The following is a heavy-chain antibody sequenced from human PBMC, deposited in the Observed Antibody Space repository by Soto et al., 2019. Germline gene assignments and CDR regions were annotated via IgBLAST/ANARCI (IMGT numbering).Heavy chain of an antibody. Sequence: SETLSLTCTVSGGSISSYYWSWVRQPPGRGLEWIGFIYNSGSTYYNPSLKSRVTISVDTSKNQFSLKLSSVTAADTAVYYCASPKIAFYNWFDPWGQGTLVTVSS. D-gene: IGHD3-3*02. CDR3: ASPKIAFYNWFDP. J-gene: IGHJ5*02. CDR2: IYNSGST. V-gene: IGHV4-4*08. CDR1: GGSISSYY.